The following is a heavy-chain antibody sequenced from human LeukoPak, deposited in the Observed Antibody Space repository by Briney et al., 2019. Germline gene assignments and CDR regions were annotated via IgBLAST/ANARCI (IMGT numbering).Heavy chain of an antibody. D-gene: IGHD2-2*01. CDR3: PRGCGRASCPYVFDS. J-gene: IGHJ4*01. Sequence: GGSLRLSCEAYALTFSSNCMSCDPQAPGNGRVWVSTIMQDESETHYKHSGKGRFTISRDNVKNSLYLQVNSLRAEDTAVYYCPRGCGRASCPYVFDSWGDGRLVRVSS. CDR2: IMQDESET. V-gene: IGHV3-7*01. CDR1: ALTFSSNC.